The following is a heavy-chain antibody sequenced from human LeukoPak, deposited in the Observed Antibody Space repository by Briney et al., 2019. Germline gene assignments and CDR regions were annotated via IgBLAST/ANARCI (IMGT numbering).Heavy chain of an antibody. J-gene: IGHJ4*02. CDR2: ISAYNGNT. CDR1: GYTFTSYG. Sequence: ASVKVSCKASGYTFTSYGISWVRQAPGQGLEWMGWISAYNGNTNYAQKLQGRVTMTTDTSTSTAYMELRSLRSDDTAVYYCAGGYCSGGNCYVLSYWGQGTLVTVSS. V-gene: IGHV1-18*01. CDR3: AGGYCSGGNCYVLSY. D-gene: IGHD2-15*01.